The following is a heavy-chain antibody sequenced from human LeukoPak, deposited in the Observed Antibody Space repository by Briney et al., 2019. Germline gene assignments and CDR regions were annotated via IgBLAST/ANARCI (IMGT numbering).Heavy chain of an antibody. CDR3: ARELLGYYFDY. J-gene: IGHJ4*02. Sequence: GGCLRLACAAYGFTFSDYYMSSIRQAPGKGLEWVSYISSSGSTIYYADCVKGRFTISRDNAKNSLYLQMNSLRAEDTAVYYCARELLGYYFDYWGRGTVVSVSS. D-gene: IGHD3-10*01. CDR1: GFTFSDYY. CDR2: ISSSGSTI. V-gene: IGHV3-11*01.